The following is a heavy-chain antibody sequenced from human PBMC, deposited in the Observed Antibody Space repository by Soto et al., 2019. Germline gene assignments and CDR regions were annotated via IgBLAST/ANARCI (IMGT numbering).Heavy chain of an antibody. V-gene: IGHV4-4*07. J-gene: IGHJ2*01. CDR1: GGSINNYY. CDR2: IYTSGST. D-gene: IGHD3-10*01. CDR3: ARVPPSQYDYYSGSYFWYFDL. Sequence: QVQLQESGPGLVKPSETLSLTCTVSGGSINNYYWSWIRQPAGKGLEWIGHIYTSGSTNYNPSLKSRVAMSVDTSKNQFSLKLNSVTAADTAVYYCARVPPSQYDYYSGSYFWYFDLWGRGTLVTVSS.